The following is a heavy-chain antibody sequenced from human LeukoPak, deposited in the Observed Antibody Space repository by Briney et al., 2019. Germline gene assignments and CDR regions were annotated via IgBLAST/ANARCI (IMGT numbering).Heavy chain of an antibody. CDR1: GFTFGDYA. J-gene: IGHJ4*02. V-gene: IGHV3-49*04. CDR3: TRDQTPYY. CDR2: IRSKVYGGTP. Sequence: GGSLGLSCTASGFTFGDYAMTWVRQAPGKGLEWVGFIRSKVYGGTPEYAASVKGRFTISRDDSKGVAYLQMNSLKTEDTAVYYCTRDQTPYYWGQGTLVTVSS.